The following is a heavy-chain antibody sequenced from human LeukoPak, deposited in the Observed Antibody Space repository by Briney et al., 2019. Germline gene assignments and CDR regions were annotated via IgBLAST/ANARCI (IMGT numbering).Heavy chain of an antibody. CDR2: LRNDGSNQ. D-gene: IGHD2-2*01. Sequence: GGSLRLSWAALGSTSGSFGMHWARKAQGKGRDWGSFLRNDGSNQYYADSVKGRFTISRDNSKNTLYLQMNSLRAEDTAVYYCVKGGYCGSTTCHLLPYDYWGRGALVTVSS. J-gene: IGHJ4*02. V-gene: IGHV3-30*02. CDR3: VKGGYCGSTTCHLLPYDY. CDR1: GSTSGSFG.